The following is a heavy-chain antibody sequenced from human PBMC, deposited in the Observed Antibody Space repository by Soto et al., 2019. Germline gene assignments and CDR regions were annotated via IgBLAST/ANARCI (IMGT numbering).Heavy chain of an antibody. CDR1: GGSISSYY. CDR2: IYTSGST. V-gene: IGHV4-4*07. D-gene: IGHD2-2*01. Sequence: SETLSLTCTVSGGSISSYYWSWIRQPAGTGLEWIGRIYTSGSTYDNPSLKSRVTISVDTSKNQLSLKLKSVTAADTAVYYCARHVSLGYCTPTSCDLLSWFDAWGQGTQVTVSS. J-gene: IGHJ5*02. CDR3: ARHVSLGYCTPTSCDLLSWFDA.